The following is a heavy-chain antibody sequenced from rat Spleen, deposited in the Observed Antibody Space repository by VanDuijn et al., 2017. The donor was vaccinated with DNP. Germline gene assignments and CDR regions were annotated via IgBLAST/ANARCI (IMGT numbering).Heavy chain of an antibody. Sequence: EVQLVESGGGLVQPGRSQKLSCAASGFTFSDYNMAWVRQAPKKGLEWVATIIHDGSRTYYRDSVKGRFTISRDNAKSSLYLQMDSLRSEDTATYYCARPRFITTVSPDYWGQGVMVTVSS. CDR1: GFTFSDYN. CDR2: IIHDGSRT. V-gene: IGHV5-7*01. CDR3: ARPRFITTVSPDY. D-gene: IGHD1-1*01. J-gene: IGHJ2*01.